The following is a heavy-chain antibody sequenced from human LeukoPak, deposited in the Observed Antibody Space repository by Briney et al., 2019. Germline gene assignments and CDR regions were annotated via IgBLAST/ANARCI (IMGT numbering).Heavy chain of an antibody. V-gene: IGHV3-30-3*01. CDR1: GFTFSSYA. Sequence: GRSLRLSCAASGFTFSSYAMRWVRQAPGKGLEWVAVISYDGSNKYYADSVKGRFTISRDNSKNTLYLQMNSLRAEDTAVYYRARDRGGFGESYFDYWGQGTLVTVSS. CDR3: ARDRGGFGESYFDY. J-gene: IGHJ4*02. D-gene: IGHD3-10*01. CDR2: ISYDGSNK.